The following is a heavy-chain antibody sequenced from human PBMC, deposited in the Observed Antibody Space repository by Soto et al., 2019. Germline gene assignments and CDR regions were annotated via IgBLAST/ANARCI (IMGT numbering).Heavy chain of an antibody. D-gene: IGHD6-19*01. CDR1: GFTFDDYA. Sequence: GGSLRLSCAASGFTFDDYAMHWVRQAPGKGLEWVSGISLYSGSIGYADSVKGRFTISRDNSKNTLYLQMNSLRAEDTAVYYCAKVASVAGIDYWGQGTLVTVSS. V-gene: IGHV3-9*01. CDR3: AKVASVAGIDY. CDR2: ISLYSGSI. J-gene: IGHJ4*02.